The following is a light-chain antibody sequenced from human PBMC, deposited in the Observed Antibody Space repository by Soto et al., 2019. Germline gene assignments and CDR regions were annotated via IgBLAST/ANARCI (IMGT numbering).Light chain of an antibody. CDR1: QTITRW. CDR3: QQYNSYSSWT. J-gene: IGKJ1*01. CDR2: DAS. Sequence: DIQMTQSPSTLSASIGDRVTITCRASQTITRWMAWYQQKPGKAPKLLIYDASTLESGVPSRFSGSGSGTEFTLTISSLQPDDFATYYCQQYNSYSSWTFGQGTKVDIK. V-gene: IGKV1-5*01.